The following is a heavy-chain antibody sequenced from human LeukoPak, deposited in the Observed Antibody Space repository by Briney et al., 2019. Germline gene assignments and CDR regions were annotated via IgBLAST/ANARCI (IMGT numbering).Heavy chain of an antibody. Sequence: GGSLTLSCTASGFTFSDYYTSWSRKTPGKGLEWVSYRSSSGTTIYYAEPEKGRFTISRDNAKNSLYLQMNSLRAEDTAVYFCARAVGYCSAGACYAFDSWGQGALVTVSS. CDR1: GFTFSDYY. J-gene: IGHJ4*02. V-gene: IGHV3-11*01. D-gene: IGHD2-15*01. CDR2: RSSSGTTI. CDR3: ARAVGYCSAGACYAFDS.